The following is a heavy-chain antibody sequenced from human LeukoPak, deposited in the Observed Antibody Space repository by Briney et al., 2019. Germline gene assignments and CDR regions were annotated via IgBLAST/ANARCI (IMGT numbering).Heavy chain of an antibody. CDR2: MNPNSGNT. J-gene: IGHJ5*02. D-gene: IGHD3-9*01. V-gene: IGHV1-8*01. CDR3: ARGRGGVLRYFDWLFFTWFNP. CDR1: GYTFTSFD. Sequence: ASVKVSCKASGYTFTSFDINWVRQATGQGLEWMGWMNPNSGNTGYAQKFQGRVTMTRNTSISTAYMELSSLRSEDTAVYYCARGRGGVLRYFDWLFFTWFNPWGQGTLVTVSS.